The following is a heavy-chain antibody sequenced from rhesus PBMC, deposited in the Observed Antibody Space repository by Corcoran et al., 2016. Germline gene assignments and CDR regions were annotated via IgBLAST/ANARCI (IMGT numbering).Heavy chain of an antibody. Sequence: QVQLQESGPGLVKPSETLALTCAVSAGALRRGSWSWIRHAPGKGLEWIGRIDSCWSTYYNPSRKSRVTLSVDTSKHQFSLNLTSVTAADTAVYYCARHHGGYFYFDYWGQGVLVTVSS. CDR3: ARHHGGYFYFDY. CDR2: IDSCWST. D-gene: IGHD5-12*01. V-gene: IGHV4S11*01. J-gene: IGHJ4*01. CDR1: AGALRRGS.